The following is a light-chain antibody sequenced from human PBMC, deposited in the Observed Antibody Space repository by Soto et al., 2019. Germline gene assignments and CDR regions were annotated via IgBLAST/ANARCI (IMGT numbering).Light chain of an antibody. J-gene: IGLJ3*02. CDR2: YAS. CDR1: HIGSKS. V-gene: IGLV3-21*04. Sequence: SYVLTQPPSVSVAPGKTARITCGGNHIGSKSVHWYQQRPGQAPVLVIYYASDRPSGIPERFSGSSSGNTATLTISRVEAGDEADYYCQVWDTSSDPSWVFGGGTKVTVL. CDR3: QVWDTSSDPSWV.